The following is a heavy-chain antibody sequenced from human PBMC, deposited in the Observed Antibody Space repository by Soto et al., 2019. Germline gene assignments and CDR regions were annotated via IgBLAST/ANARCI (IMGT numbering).Heavy chain of an antibody. D-gene: IGHD6-19*01. CDR1: GGSISSYY. V-gene: IGHV4-59*08. CDR2: IFYSGNT. CDR3: ARQSQWLRAFDF. J-gene: IGHJ3*01. Sequence: QVQLQESGPGLVKPSETLSLTCTVSGGSISSYYWSWIRQPPGKGLEWIGYIFYSGNTNYNPSLKSRVTMSVDTSKNQFALKLSSVTAADTAVYYCARQSQWLRAFDFWGQGTMVTVSS.